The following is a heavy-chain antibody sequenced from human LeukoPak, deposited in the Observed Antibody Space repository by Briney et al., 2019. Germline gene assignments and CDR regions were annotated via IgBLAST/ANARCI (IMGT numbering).Heavy chain of an antibody. CDR2: ISYDGSNK. CDR1: GFTFSSYA. V-gene: IGHV3-30*04. CDR3: ARDQGEKLAVAGTEWDLDY. Sequence: GGSLRLSCAASGFTFSSYAMHWVRQAPGKGQEWVAVISYDGSNKYYADSVKGRFTISRDNSKNTLYLQMNSLRAEDTAVYYCARDQGEKLAVAGTEWDLDYWGQGTLVTVSS. J-gene: IGHJ4*02. D-gene: IGHD6-19*01.